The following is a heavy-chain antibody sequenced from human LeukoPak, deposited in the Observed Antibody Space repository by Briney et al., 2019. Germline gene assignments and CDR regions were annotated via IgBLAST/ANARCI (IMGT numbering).Heavy chain of an antibody. D-gene: IGHD2-2*01. Sequence: SETLSLTCAISGASISSTNWWIWVRQPPGKGLEWIGEMHHSGRTIYNPSLKSRITISVDKSKNQVFLRLNSVAAADTALYYCARAQEGCSRASCYLESWGQGTLVTVSS. CDR3: ARAQEGCSRASCYLES. J-gene: IGHJ5*02. CDR1: GASISSTNW. CDR2: MHHSGRT. V-gene: IGHV4-4*02.